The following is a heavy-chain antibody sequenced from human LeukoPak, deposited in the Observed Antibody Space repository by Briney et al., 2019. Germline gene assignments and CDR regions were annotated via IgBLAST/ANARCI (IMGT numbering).Heavy chain of an antibody. CDR1: GGSFSGYY. D-gene: IGHD6-13*01. Sequence: SETLSFTCAVYGGSFSGYYWSWIRQPPGKGLEWIGEINHSGSTNYNPSLESRVTISVDTSKNQFSLKLSSVTAADTAVYYCAVVEYSSSWYDYWGQGTLVTVSS. CDR2: INHSGST. J-gene: IGHJ4*02. CDR3: AVVEYSSSWYDY. V-gene: IGHV4-34*01.